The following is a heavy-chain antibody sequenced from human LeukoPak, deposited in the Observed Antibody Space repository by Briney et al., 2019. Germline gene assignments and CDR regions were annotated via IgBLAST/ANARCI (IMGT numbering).Heavy chain of an antibody. V-gene: IGHV4-39*01. CDR2: INHSGST. CDR1: GGSISSSSYY. J-gene: IGHJ4*02. CDR3: ARQYVWGSYRFDY. Sequence: PSETLSLTCTVSGGSISSSSYYWGWIRQPPGKGLEWIGEINHSGSTNYNPSLKSRITISVDTSKNQFSLKLSSVTAADTAVYYCARQYVWGSYRFDYWGQGTLVTVSS. D-gene: IGHD3-16*02.